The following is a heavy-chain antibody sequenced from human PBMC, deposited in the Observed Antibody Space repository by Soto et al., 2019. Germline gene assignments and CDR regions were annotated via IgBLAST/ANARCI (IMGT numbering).Heavy chain of an antibody. V-gene: IGHV3-23*01. D-gene: IGHD2-2*01. CDR1: IFTTDSYA. J-gene: IGHJ6*02. Sequence: EVQLLESGGGLIQPGGSLRLSCAASIFTTDSYAMSWVRQAPGKGLEWVSSISGSGSSTYYADSVKGRVTISKDNSRKRLFLQMNSLRAGDTAVYYCAISTRWGYYGMDVWGQGTTVTVSS. CDR2: ISGSGSST. CDR3: AISTRWGYYGMDV.